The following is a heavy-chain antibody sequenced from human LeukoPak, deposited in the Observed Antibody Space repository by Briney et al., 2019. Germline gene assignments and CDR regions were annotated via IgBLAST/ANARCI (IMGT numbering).Heavy chain of an antibody. D-gene: IGHD3-22*01. CDR2: MYYSGRT. J-gene: IGHJ4*02. V-gene: IGHV4-39*01. CDR1: GGSISSSSYY. Sequence: PSETLSLTCTVSGGSISSSSYYWGWIRQPPGKGLEWIGSMYYSGRTYYNPSLESRVTISVDTSKNHFSLKLSSVTAADTAVYYCARHGNYYDSSGYNYYFDYWGQGTLGTVSS. CDR3: ARHGNYYDSSGYNYYFDY.